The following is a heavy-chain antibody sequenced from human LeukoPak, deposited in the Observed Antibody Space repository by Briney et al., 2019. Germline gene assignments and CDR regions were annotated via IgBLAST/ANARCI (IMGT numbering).Heavy chain of an antibody. CDR1: GGSISSYY. CDR3: ARHIPNSNYFPGWFDP. CDR2: IYSSGST. D-gene: IGHD4-4*01. V-gene: IGHV4-4*07. Sequence: SETLSLTCTVSGGSISSYYWSWIRQPAGKGLEWIGRIYSSGSTNYNPSLKSRVTISVDTSKNQFSLKLSSVTAADTAVYYCARHIPNSNYFPGWFDPWGQGTLVTVSS. J-gene: IGHJ5*02.